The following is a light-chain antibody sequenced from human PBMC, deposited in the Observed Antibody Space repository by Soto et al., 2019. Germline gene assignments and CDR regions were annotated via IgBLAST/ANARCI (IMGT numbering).Light chain of an antibody. Sequence: KSNLSCRGRQRVSSNYLAWYQQKPGQAPRLLIYGASSRTTGIPDRFSGSGSGTDFTLTITRLEPEDFAVYYCQQYGSSPWTFGQGSKVDIK. CDR3: QQYGSSPWT. V-gene: IGKV3-20*01. J-gene: IGKJ1*01. CDR2: GAS. CDR1: QRVSSNY.